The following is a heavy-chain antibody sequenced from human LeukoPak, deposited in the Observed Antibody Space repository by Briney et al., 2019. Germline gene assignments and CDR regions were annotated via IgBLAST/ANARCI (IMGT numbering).Heavy chain of an antibody. CDR3: AKGTSGSYYSAFGY. CDR1: GFTFSDYA. J-gene: IGHJ4*02. D-gene: IGHD3-10*01. Sequence: GGSLRLSCAASGFTFSDYAMSWVRQAPGKGLEWVSAISGSGISTYYADSVKGRFTISRDNSKNTLYLQMNSLRAEDTAVYYCAKGTSGSYYSAFGYWGQGTLVTVSS. CDR2: ISGSGIST. V-gene: IGHV3-23*01.